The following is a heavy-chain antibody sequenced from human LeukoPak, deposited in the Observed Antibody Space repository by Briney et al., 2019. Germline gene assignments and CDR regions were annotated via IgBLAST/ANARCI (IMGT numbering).Heavy chain of an antibody. J-gene: IGHJ4*02. CDR1: GGSISSGGYY. Sequence: PSETLSLTCTVSGGSISSGGYYWSWIRQHPGKGLEWIGYIYYSGSTYYNPSLKSRVTISVDTSKIQFSLKLSSVTAADTAVYYCARYYYDSSGYYSYFDYWGQGTLVTVSS. CDR3: ARYYYDSSGYYSYFDY. V-gene: IGHV4-31*03. CDR2: IYYSGST. D-gene: IGHD3-22*01.